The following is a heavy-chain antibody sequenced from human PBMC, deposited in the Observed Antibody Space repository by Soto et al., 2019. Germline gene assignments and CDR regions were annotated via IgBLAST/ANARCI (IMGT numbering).Heavy chain of an antibody. V-gene: IGHV1-3*01. J-gene: IGHJ6*02. CDR3: ARHLGTGPYHCCIDV. CDR1: GYTFTSYA. Sequence: GASVKVSCKASGYTFTSYAMHWVRQAPGQRLEWMGWINAGNGNTKYSQKFQGRVTITRDTSASTAYMELSSLRSEDTAVYYCARHLGTGPYHCCIDVCDQGTTVIVSS. CDR2: INAGNGNT.